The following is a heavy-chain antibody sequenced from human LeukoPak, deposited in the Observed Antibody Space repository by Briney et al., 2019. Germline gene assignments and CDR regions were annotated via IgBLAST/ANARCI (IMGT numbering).Heavy chain of an antibody. CDR1: GYTFTSYG. Sequence: ASVKVSCKASGYTFTSYGISWVRQAPGQGLEWMGWINPNSGGTNYAQKIQGRVTMTWDTSISTAHMELSRLKSDDTAVYYCARTLRFGELLFSGMDVWGKGTTVTVSS. CDR2: INPNSGGT. D-gene: IGHD3-10*01. J-gene: IGHJ6*03. CDR3: ARTLRFGELLFSGMDV. V-gene: IGHV1-2*02.